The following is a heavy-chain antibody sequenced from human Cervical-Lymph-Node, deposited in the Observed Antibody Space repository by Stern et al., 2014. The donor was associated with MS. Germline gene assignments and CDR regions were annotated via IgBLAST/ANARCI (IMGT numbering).Heavy chain of an antibody. Sequence: EVQLVESGGGLVQPGGSLRLSYAASGFTFSSYDMHWVRQATGKGLEWVSAIGTAGDTYYPGSVKGRFTISRENAKNSLYLQMNSLRAGDTAVYYCARDVGDGYFDYWGQGTLVTVSS. CDR2: IGTAGDT. CDR3: ARDVGDGYFDY. J-gene: IGHJ4*02. V-gene: IGHV3-13*01. CDR1: GFTFSSYD. D-gene: IGHD5-24*01.